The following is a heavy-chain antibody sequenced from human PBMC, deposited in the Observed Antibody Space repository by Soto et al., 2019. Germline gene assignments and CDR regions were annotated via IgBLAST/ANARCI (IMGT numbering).Heavy chain of an antibody. Sequence: QVQLVESGGGVVQPGRSLRLSCAASGFTFSSYGMHWVRQAPGKGLEGVAVIWYDGSNKYYADSVKGRFTISRDNSKNPLYLQMNSLRAEDTAVYYCARDTARAMVRIYYGMDVWGQGTTVTVSS. CDR1: GFTFSSYG. J-gene: IGHJ6*02. CDR2: IWYDGSNK. CDR3: ARDTARAMVRIYYGMDV. V-gene: IGHV3-33*01. D-gene: IGHD3-10*01.